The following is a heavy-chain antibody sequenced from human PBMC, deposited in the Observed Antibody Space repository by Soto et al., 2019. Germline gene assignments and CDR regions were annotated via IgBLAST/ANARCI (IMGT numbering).Heavy chain of an antibody. CDR2: IWYDGSNK. J-gene: IGHJ3*02. CDR1: GFTFSSYG. D-gene: IGHD1-26*01. CDR3: ARGISGGLGAFDI. V-gene: IGHV3-33*01. Sequence: GGSLRLSCAASGFTFSSYGMHWVRQAPGKGLEWVAVIWYDGSNKYHADSVKGRFTISRDNSKNTLYLQMNSLRAEDTAVYYCARGISGGLGAFDIWGQGTMVTVSS.